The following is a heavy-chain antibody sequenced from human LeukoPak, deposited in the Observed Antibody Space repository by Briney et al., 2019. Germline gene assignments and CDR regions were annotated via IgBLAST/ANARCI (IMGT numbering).Heavy chain of an antibody. J-gene: IGHJ6*02. CDR1: GYAFTGYY. CDR2: ISAYNGNT. CDR3: AREETHHVYYGMDV. Sequence: GASVKVSCKASGYAFTGYYIHWVRQAPGQGLEWMGWISAYNGNTNYAQKVQGRVTMTTDTSTSTAYMELRSLRSDDTAVYYCAREETHHVYYGMDVWGQGTMVTVSS. V-gene: IGHV1-18*04. D-gene: IGHD1-14*01.